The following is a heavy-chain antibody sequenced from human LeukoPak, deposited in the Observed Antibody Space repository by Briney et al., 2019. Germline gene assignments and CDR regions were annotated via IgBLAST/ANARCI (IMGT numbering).Heavy chain of an antibody. V-gene: IGHV4-59*08. CDR2: IYYSGST. Sequence: SETLSLTCTVSGGSISSYYWSWIRQPPGKGLEWIGYIYYSGSTNYNPSLKSRVTISVDTSKNQFSLKLSSVTAADTAVYYCARQSRTKNYFDYWGQGTLVTVSS. CDR3: ARQSRTKNYFDY. CDR1: GGSISSYY. J-gene: IGHJ4*02.